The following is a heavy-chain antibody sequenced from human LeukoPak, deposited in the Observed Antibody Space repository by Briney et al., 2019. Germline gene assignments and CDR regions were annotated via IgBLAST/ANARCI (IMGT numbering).Heavy chain of an antibody. CDR3: ASGYTSTWYLVLAY. V-gene: IGHV4-38-2*02. CDR2: IYYSGIT. D-gene: IGHD6-13*01. J-gene: IGHJ4*02. CDR1: GYSISSDYF. Sequence: SETLSLTCIVSGYSISSDYFWGLVRQPPGKGLEWIGSIYYSGITYYNASLGSRVTTSLDTSKNQLSLKVNSVTAADTAVYYCASGYTSTWYLVLAYWGQGTLVTVSS.